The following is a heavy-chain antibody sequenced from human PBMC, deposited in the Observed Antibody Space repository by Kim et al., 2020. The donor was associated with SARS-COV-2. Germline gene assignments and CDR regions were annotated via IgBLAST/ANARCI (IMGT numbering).Heavy chain of an antibody. CDR3: ARGGAVLRFLEWLSSYFDY. Sequence: ASVKVSCKASGYTFSNYAMHWVRQAPGQRLEWMGWINSGSGNTEYSQKFQGRLIITRDTSASTAYMELSSLRSEDTAVYYCARGGAVLRFLEWLSSYFDYWGQGTLFTVSS. CDR2: INSGSGNT. D-gene: IGHD3-3*01. CDR1: GYTFSNYA. J-gene: IGHJ4*02. V-gene: IGHV1-3*01.